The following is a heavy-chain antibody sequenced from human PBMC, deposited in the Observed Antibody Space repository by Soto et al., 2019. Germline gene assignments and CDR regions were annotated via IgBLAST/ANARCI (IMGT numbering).Heavy chain of an antibody. J-gene: IGHJ6*02. CDR1: GYSFTSYW. D-gene: IGHD6-6*01. CDR3: ARLALVSDYYYGMDV. Sequence: PGESLKISCKGSGYSFTSYWISWVRQMPGKGLEWMGRIDPSDSYTNYSPSFQGHVTISADKSISTAYLQWSSLKASDTAMYYCARLALVSDYYYGMDVWGQGTTVTVSS. CDR2: IDPSDSYT. V-gene: IGHV5-10-1*01.